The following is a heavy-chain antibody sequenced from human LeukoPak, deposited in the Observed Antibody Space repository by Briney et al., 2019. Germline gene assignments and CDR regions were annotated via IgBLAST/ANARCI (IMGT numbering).Heavy chain of an antibody. J-gene: IGHJ5*02. Sequence: ASVTVSCKASGHTFTGYYMHWVRQAPGQGLEWMGWINPNSGGTNYAQKFQGWVTMTRDTSISTAYMELSRLRSDDTAVYYRARGQGGENWFDPWGQGTLVTVSS. CDR3: ARGQGGENWFDP. V-gene: IGHV1-2*04. D-gene: IGHD3-16*01. CDR1: GHTFTGYY. CDR2: INPNSGGT.